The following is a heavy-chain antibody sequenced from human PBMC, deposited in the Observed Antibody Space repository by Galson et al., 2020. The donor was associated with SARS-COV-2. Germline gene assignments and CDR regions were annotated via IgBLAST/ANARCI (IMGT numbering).Heavy chain of an antibody. CDR1: GGSISSYY. D-gene: IGHD3-16*01. J-gene: IGHJ6*02. V-gene: IGHV4-59*01. Sequence: ASETLSLTCTVSGGSISSYYWRWIRQPPGQGLEWIGYIYYSGSTNYNPSIKSRVTISVDTSKNQFSLKLSSVTAADTAVYYCARTSMIPLYYYYYGLDVWGQGTTVTFSS. CDR2: IYYSGST. CDR3: ARTSMIPLYYYYYGLDV.